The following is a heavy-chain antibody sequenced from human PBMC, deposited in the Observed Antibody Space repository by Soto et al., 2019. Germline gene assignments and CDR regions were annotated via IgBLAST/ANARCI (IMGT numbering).Heavy chain of an antibody. CDR1: GGSFSGNY. D-gene: IGHD2-15*01. V-gene: IGHV4-34*01. Sequence: QVQLQQWGAGLLKPSETLSLTCTVYGGSFSGNYWSWIRQPPGMGLEWIGEISHSGSGTNYNPSLKSRVTISVDTYKNQFSLKLSSVTAADTAMYYCARGQLPGGNTFYYDYWGQGTLVTVSS. CDR2: ISHSGSGT. CDR3: ARGQLPGGNTFYYDY. J-gene: IGHJ4*02.